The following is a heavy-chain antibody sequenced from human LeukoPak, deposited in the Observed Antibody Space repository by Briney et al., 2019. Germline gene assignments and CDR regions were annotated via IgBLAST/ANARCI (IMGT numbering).Heavy chain of an antibody. CDR1: GFTFSSYA. D-gene: IGHD2-15*01. Sequence: GGSLRLSCAASGFTFSSYAMSWVRQAPGKGLEWVSAISGSGGSTYYADSVKGRFTISRDNSKNTLYLQMNSLRAEDTAVYYCASGYCSGGSCSLDYYGMDVWGKGTTVTVSS. CDR2: ISGSGGST. J-gene: IGHJ6*04. CDR3: ASGYCSGGSCSLDYYGMDV. V-gene: IGHV3-23*01.